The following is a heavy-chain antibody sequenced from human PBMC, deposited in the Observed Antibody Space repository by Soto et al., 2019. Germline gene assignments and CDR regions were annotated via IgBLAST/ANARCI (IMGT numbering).Heavy chain of an antibody. CDR2: IIPNFGSA. Sequence: ASVKVSCKASGGTFSSYSMSWVRQAPGQGLEWMGGIIPNFGSANYAQKFQGRVTITGDESTSTAYMELSSLRSEDTAVYYCARGCYDLLNAYCGLDLWGQGTTVTVSS. CDR1: GGTFSSYS. V-gene: IGHV1-69*13. D-gene: IGHD3-3*01. CDR3: ARGCYDLLNAYCGLDL. J-gene: IGHJ6*02.